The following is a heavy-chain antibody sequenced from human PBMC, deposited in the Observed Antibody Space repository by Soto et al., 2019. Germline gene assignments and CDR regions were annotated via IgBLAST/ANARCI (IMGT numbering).Heavy chain of an antibody. CDR1: GGSISSYY. J-gene: IGHJ4*02. D-gene: IGHD6-25*01. V-gene: IGHV4-59*01. CDR2: IYYSGGT. CDR3: ARDHPAAN. Sequence: QVQLQESGPGLVKPSETLSLTCTVSGGSISSYYWSWIRQPPGKGLEWIGYIYYSGGTNYNPSLKSRVTISVDTSKNQFSLKLSSVTAADTAVYYCARDHPAANWGQGTLVTVSS.